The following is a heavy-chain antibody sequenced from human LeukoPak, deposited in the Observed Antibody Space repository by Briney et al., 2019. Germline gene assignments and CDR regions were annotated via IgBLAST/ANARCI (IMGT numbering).Heavy chain of an antibody. D-gene: IGHD6-19*01. CDR2: IWYDGSNK. V-gene: IGHV3-33*01. J-gene: IGHJ4*02. CDR3: ARESDLKAVAGSDY. Sequence: GRSLRLSCAASGFTFSSYGMHWVRQAPGKGLEWVAVIWYDGSNKYYADSVKGRFTISRDSSKNTLYLQMNSLRAEDTAVYYCARESDLKAVAGSDYWGQGTLVTVSS. CDR1: GFTFSSYG.